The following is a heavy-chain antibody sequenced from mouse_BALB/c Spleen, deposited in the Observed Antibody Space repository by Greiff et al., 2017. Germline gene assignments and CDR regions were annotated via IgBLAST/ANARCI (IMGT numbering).Heavy chain of an antibody. Sequence: EVQRVESGGGLVKLGGSLKLSCAASGFTFSSYYMSWVRQTPEKRLELVAAINSNGGSTYYPDTVKGRFTISRDNAKNTLYLQMSSLKSEDTALYYCARHGYDGYFAWFAYWGQGTLVTVSA. J-gene: IGHJ3*01. V-gene: IGHV5-6-2*01. D-gene: IGHD2-3*01. CDR2: INSNGGST. CDR1: GFTFSSYY. CDR3: ARHGYDGYFAWFAY.